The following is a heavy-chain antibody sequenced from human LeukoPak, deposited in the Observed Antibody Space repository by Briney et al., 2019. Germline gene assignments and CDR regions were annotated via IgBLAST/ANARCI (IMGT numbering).Heavy chain of an antibody. V-gene: IGHV1-46*01. CDR3: ASHSGSWYRPRGAFDI. D-gene: IGHD6-13*01. CDR2: INPSGGST. CDR1: GYTFTSYY. J-gene: IGHJ3*02. Sequence: GASVKVSCKASGYTFTSYYMHWVRQAPGQGLEWMGIINPSGGSTSYAQKFQGRVTMTRDTSTSTVYMELSSLRSEDTAVYYCASHSGSWYRPRGAFDIWGQGTMVTVSS.